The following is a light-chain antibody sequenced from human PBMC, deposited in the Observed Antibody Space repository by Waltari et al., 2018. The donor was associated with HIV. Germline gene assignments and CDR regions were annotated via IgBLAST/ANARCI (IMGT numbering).Light chain of an antibody. V-gene: IGLV2-14*01. CDR2: EVS. CDR3: SSYTSRSVV. J-gene: IGLJ2*01. CDR1: SSDVGGYNY. Sequence: QSALTQPASVSGSPGQSITISCTGTSSDVGGYNYVSWYQQNPGKAPKLMIYEVSNRPSGVSNRFSGSKSGNTASLTISGLQAEDEADYYCSSYTSRSVVFGGGTKLTVL.